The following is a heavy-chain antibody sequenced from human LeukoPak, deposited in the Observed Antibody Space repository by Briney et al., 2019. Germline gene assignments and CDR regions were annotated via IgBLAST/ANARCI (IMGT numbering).Heavy chain of an antibody. CDR1: GFTFDDYA. J-gene: IGHJ4*02. Sequence: QPGRSLRLSCAASGFTFDDYAMHWVRQASGKGLEWVSGISGSGGSTYYADSVKGRFTISRDNSKNTLYLQMNSLRAEDTAVYYCAKVVYGSGTQWAAFDYWGQGTLVTVSS. D-gene: IGHD3-10*01. V-gene: IGHV3-23*01. CDR3: AKVVYGSGTQWAAFDY. CDR2: ISGSGGST.